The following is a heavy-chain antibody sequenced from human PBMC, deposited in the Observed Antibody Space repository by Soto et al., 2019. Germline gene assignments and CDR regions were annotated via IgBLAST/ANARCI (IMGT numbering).Heavy chain of an antibody. CDR1: GGSISSGGYY. V-gene: IGHV4-31*03. J-gene: IGHJ4*02. CDR3: ARFSCSGGGCYRDSFDH. CDR2: IYYSGST. Sequence: QVQLQESGPGLVKPSQTLSLTCTVSGGSISSGGYYWSWIRQHPGKGLEWIGYIYYSGSTYYNPSLKSRVTISVDTSKNQFSLKLSSVTAADTAMYYCARFSCSGGGCYRDSFDHWGQGTLVTVSS. D-gene: IGHD2-15*01.